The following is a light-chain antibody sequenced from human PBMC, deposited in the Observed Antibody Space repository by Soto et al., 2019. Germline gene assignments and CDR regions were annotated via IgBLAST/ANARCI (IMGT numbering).Light chain of an antibody. V-gene: IGKV3-20*01. CDR2: AAS. J-gene: IGKJ1*01. Sequence: EIVLTQSPGTLSLSPGERATLSCRASQTLSTNSLAWYQQRPGQTPRLLIYAASTRDTDIPDRFNGSGSGTDFALTISRLEPEDFALYYCQQYGSSRTFGQGTKVEI. CDR3: QQYGSSRT. CDR1: QTLSTNS.